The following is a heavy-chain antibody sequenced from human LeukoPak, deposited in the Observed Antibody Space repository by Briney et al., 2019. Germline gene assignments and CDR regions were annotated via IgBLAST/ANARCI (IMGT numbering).Heavy chain of an antibody. CDR3: ARGSRLEGLDY. D-gene: IGHD5-12*01. CDR1: GFTISSNY. J-gene: IGHJ4*02. V-gene: IGHV3-53*01. Sequence: GGSLRLSCAASGFTISSNYMSWVRQAPGKGLEWVSVIYSGGSTYYADSVKGRFTISRDNSKNTLYLQMNSLRAEDTAVYYCARGSRLEGLDYWGQGTLVTVSS. CDR2: IYSGGST.